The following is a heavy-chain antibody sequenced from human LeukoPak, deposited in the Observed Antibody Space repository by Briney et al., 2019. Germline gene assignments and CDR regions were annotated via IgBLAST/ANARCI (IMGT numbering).Heavy chain of an antibody. D-gene: IGHD3-3*01. Sequence: SVKVSYKASGGTFSSYTISWVRRAPGQGLEWMGRIIPILGVPNYAQKLQGRVTITADKSTSTAYMELSSLRSEDTAVYYCARGLTVYYDFWSGYYLDYWGQGTLVTVSS. V-gene: IGHV1-69*10. CDR1: GGTFSSYT. J-gene: IGHJ4*02. CDR3: ARGLTVYYDFWSGYYLDY. CDR2: IIPILGVP.